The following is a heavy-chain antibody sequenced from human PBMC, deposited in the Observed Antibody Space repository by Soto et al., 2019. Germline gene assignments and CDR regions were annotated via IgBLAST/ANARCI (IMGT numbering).Heavy chain of an antibody. CDR1: GYTFTSYA. J-gene: IGHJ5*02. CDR3: AKSRTSARAAGTTAGEQSGWFDP. D-gene: IGHD1-7*01. V-gene: IGHV1-3*01. Sequence: QVQLVQSGAEVKKPGASGKVSCKASGYTFTSYAMHWLRQAPGQRLEWMGWINAGNGNTKYSQKFQGRVTITRDRSASTAYMELSSLRSDDTAVYYCAKSRTSARAAGTTAGEQSGWFDPWGQGTMVTVSS. CDR2: INAGNGNT.